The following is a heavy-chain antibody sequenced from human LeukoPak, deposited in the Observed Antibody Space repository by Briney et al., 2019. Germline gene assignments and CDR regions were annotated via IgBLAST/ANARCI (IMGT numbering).Heavy chain of an antibody. CDR2: NKGDGSST. D-gene: IGHD2-15*01. CDR3: GRGSAGIDH. Sequence: GGSLRLSCAASGFTFSNYWMHWVRQVPGKGLVWVSHNKGDGSSTSSADSVKGRFTISRNNGDNTLYLQMNSLRAEDTAVYYCGRGSAGIDHWGRGLLVIV. V-gene: IGHV3-74*01. J-gene: IGHJ4*02. CDR1: GFTFSNYW.